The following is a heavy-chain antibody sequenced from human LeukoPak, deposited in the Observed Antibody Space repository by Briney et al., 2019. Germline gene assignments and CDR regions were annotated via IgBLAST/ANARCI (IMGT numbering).Heavy chain of an antibody. J-gene: IGHJ4*02. CDR1: GYTFTSYY. Sequence: ASVKVSCKASGYTFTSYYIHWVRQAPGQGLEWMGFINPSGGSTSYAQKFQGRVTMTRDTSISTAYMELSRLRSDDTAVYYCATVGPRAVSGSYYYWGQGTLVTVSS. D-gene: IGHD1-26*01. V-gene: IGHV1-2*02. CDR3: ATVGPRAVSGSYYY. CDR2: INPSGGST.